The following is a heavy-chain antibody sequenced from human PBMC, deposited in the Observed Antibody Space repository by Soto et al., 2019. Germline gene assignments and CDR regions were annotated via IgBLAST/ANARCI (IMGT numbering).Heavy chain of an antibody. CDR3: ARDGAAAGHVDY. V-gene: IGHV1-18*04. J-gene: IGHJ4*02. CDR2: ISAYNGNT. CDR1: GYTFTSHR. D-gene: IGHD6-13*01. Sequence: ASVKVSCQASGYTFTSHRISWVRQAPGQGLEWMGWISAYNGNTNYAQKLQGRVTMTTDTSTSTAYMELRSLRSDDTAVYYCARDGAAAGHVDYWGQGTLVTVSS.